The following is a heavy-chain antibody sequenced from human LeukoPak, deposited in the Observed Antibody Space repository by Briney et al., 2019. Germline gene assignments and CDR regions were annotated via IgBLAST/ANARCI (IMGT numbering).Heavy chain of an antibody. CDR1: GFTFSSYA. D-gene: IGHD6-19*01. J-gene: IGHJ3*02. CDR3: AKDSRAVAGTGAFGAFDI. V-gene: IGHV3-23*01. Sequence: PGRSLRLSCAASGFTFSSYAMSWVRQAPGKGLEWVSAISGSGGSTYYADSVKGRFTISRDNSKNTLYLQMNSLRAEDTAVYYCAKDSRAVAGTGAFGAFDIWGQGTMVTVSS. CDR2: ISGSGGST.